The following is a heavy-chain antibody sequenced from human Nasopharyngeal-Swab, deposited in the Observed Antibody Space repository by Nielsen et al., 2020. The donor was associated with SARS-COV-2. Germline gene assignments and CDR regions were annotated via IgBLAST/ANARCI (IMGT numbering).Heavy chain of an antibody. Sequence: GESLKISCAASGFTFSTYNMNWVRQAPGKGLEWVSSISSSSTYIYYADSVKGQFTISRDNSKNTLYLQMNSLRAEDTAVYYCAKDRGVGALDYWGQGTLVTVSS. V-gene: IGHV3-21*04. D-gene: IGHD1-26*01. CDR1: GFTFSTYN. CDR3: AKDRGVGALDY. CDR2: ISSSSTYI. J-gene: IGHJ4*02.